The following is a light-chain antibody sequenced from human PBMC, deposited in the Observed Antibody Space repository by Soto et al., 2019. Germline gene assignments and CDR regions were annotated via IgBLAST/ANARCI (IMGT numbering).Light chain of an antibody. CDR1: QTISHW. J-gene: IGKJ1*01. CDR3: QQYSTYSWT. Sequence: DIKMTQSPSTLSASVRDRVTITRRARQTISHWLAWYQVKPGKAPKLLMHDASSLERGVPSRFSGSASGTEVTLTISSLQPDDFATYFCQQYSTYSWTFGQGTKVDIK. V-gene: IGKV1-5*01. CDR2: DAS.